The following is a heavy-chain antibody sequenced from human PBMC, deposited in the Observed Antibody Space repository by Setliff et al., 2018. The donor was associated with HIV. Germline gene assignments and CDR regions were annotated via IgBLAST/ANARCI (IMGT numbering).Heavy chain of an antibody. Sequence: GGSLRLSCAVSGFIVSNNYMSWVRQAPGKGLEWVSVIYSDGTTYYADFEKGRFTISRDTSKNTLYLQMNSLGAEDTAVYYCARAKLIISEWYFDLWGRGTLVTAPQ. CDR1: GFIVSNNY. J-gene: IGHJ2*01. CDR3: ARAKLIISEWYFDL. D-gene: IGHD3-9*01. CDR2: IYSDGTT. V-gene: IGHV3-66*02.